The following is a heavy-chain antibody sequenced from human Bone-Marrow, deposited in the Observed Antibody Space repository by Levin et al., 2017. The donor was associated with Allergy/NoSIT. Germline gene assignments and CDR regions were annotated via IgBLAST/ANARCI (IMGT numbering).Heavy chain of an antibody. J-gene: IGHJ4*02. V-gene: IGHV3-21*01. Sequence: PGESLKISCAASGFTLTSFSMNWVRQAPGKGLEWVSSISSSSTYIYYADSVKGRFTISRDNAKNSLYLQMNSLRAEDTAVYYCARARTPQENVADYWGQGTLVTVSS. CDR3: ARARTPQENVADY. D-gene: IGHD2/OR15-2a*01. CDR2: ISSSSTYI. CDR1: GFTLTSFS.